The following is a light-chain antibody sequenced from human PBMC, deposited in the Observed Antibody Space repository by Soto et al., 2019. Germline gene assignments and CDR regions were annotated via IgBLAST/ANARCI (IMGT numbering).Light chain of an antibody. V-gene: IGLV2-14*03. J-gene: IGLJ2*01. CDR1: SSDIGADNS. Sequence: QSALTQPASVSGSPGQSITLSCTGTSSDIGADNSVSWYQQHPGKAPQLMIYAVSHRPSRVSSRFSGSKSGNTISLTISGIQAEDEADYYCSSFTTSSHVVFGGGTKLTVL. CDR2: AVS. CDR3: SSFTTSSHVV.